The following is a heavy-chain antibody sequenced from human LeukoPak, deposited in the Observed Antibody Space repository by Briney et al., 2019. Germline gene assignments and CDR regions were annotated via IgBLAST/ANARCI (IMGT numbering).Heavy chain of an antibody. CDR3: AKDRIQSGYDLDY. D-gene: IGHD5-12*01. Sequence: GGSLRLSCAASGFTFSSYAMHWVRQAPGQGLEWVAVISYDGSNKYYADSVKGRFTISRDNSKNTLYLQMNSLRAEDTAVYYCAKDRIQSGYDLDYWGQGTLVTVSS. J-gene: IGHJ4*02. CDR1: GFTFSSYA. V-gene: IGHV3-30-3*01. CDR2: ISYDGSNK.